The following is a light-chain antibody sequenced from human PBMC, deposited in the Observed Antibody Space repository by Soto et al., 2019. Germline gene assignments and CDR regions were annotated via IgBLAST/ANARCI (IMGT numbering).Light chain of an antibody. CDR3: QQSFSPPYT. Sequence: IQMTQSPSSLSASVGDRVTITCRASQSLSSRLTWYQQKPGEAPKLLIYETSSLHSGVPSRFNGSGSETDFTLTINSLQPEDFATYYCQQSFSPPYTFGQGTKLEIK. CDR1: QSLSSR. V-gene: IGKV1-39*01. J-gene: IGKJ2*01. CDR2: ETS.